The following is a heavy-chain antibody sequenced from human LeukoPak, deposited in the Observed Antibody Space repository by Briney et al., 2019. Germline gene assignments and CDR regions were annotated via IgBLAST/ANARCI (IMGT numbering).Heavy chain of an antibody. J-gene: IGHJ4*02. CDR1: GGTFSSYA. CDR2: IIPIFGTA. V-gene: IGHV1-69*05. CDR3: ARVADSSSPLDY. D-gene: IGHD6-6*01. Sequence: ASVKVSCKASGGTFSSYAISWVRQAPGQGLEWMGGIIPIFGTANYAQKFQGRVTITTDESTSTAYMELSSLRSEDTAVYYCARVADSSSPLDYWGQGTLVTVSS.